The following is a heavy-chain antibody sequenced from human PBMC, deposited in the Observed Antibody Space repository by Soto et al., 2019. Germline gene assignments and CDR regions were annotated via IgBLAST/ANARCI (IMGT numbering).Heavy chain of an antibody. V-gene: IGHV3-15*01. Sequence: GVSLRLSCAASGFTFSNAWMSWVRQAPGKGLEWVGRIKSKTDGGTTDYAAPVKGRFTISRDDSKNTLYLQMNSLKTEDTAVYYCTTKYNWNYFDYWGQGTLVTVSS. CDR1: GFTFSNAW. J-gene: IGHJ4*02. CDR2: IKSKTDGGTT. CDR3: TTKYNWNYFDY. D-gene: IGHD1-20*01.